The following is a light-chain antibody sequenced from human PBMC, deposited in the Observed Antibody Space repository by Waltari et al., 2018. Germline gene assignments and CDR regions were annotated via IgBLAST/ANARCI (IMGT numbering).Light chain of an antibody. CDR2: GAS. V-gene: IGKV3-20*01. CDR1: QSVVSNY. CDR3: HQYAGSPWT. J-gene: IGKJ1*01. Sequence: EIVLTQSPGTLSLSPGQRATLSCRASQSVVSNYLSWYQQKPGQAPRLVIDGASTRATGISDRFSGSGSGAEFTLTIKSLEPEDFAIYYCHQYAGSPWTFGQGTKVEIK.